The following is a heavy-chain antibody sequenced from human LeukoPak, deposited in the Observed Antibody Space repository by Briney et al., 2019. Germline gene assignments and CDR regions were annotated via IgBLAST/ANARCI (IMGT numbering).Heavy chain of an antibody. J-gene: IGHJ4*02. Sequence: ASVKLSCKASVYTFTSYVISCVRQAPGQGRECRGWISAYNGDTNYAQKLQGRVTMTTDTSTSTAYMELRSLRSDDTAVYYCVRLWMVEGGWSFDYWGQGTLVTVSS. D-gene: IGHD6-19*01. CDR1: VYTFTSYV. CDR2: ISAYNGDT. CDR3: VRLWMVEGGWSFDY. V-gene: IGHV1-18*01.